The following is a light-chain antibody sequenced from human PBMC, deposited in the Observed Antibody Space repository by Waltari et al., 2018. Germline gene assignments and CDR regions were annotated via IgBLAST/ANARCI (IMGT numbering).Light chain of an antibody. V-gene: IGLV2-14*01. CDR1: SSDVGGYKY. CDR2: EVN. Sequence: QSALTQSASVSGSPGQSITISCTGTSSDVGGYKYVSWYQHHPGKAPKLLINEVNNRPSGVSSRFSGSKSGNMASLTISGLQPEDEADYYCSSYTSSSTLVFGGGTKLTVL. CDR3: SSYTSSSTLV. J-gene: IGLJ2*01.